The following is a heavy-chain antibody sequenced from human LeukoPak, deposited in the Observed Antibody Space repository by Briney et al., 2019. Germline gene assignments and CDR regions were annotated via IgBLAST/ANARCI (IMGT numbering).Heavy chain of an antibody. CDR2: IKQYGREI. D-gene: IGHD5-12*01. CDR3: ATDRGAL. J-gene: IGHJ4*02. Sequence: PGGSLRLSCAASGFTFSSHWMNWVRQAPGKGLEWVAQIKQYGREIYYLDSVEGRFTISRDDADNSGFLQMNSLRVEDTAVYYCATDRGALWGQGTLVTVSS. CDR1: GFTFSSHW. V-gene: IGHV3-7*03.